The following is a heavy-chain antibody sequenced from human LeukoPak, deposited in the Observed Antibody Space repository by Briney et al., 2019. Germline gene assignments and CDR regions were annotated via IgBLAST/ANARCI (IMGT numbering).Heavy chain of an antibody. CDR3: AREGGYCSSTSCYTPGDYYYYMDV. CDR1: GGSISSYY. J-gene: IGHJ6*03. CDR2: IYTSGST. D-gene: IGHD2-2*02. Sequence: SETLSLTCTVSGGSISSYYWSWIRQPAGKGLEWIGRIYTSGSTNYNPSLKSRVTMSVDTPKNQFSLKLSSVTAADTAVYYCAREGGYCSSTSCYTPGDYYYYMDVWGKGTTVTVSS. V-gene: IGHV4-4*07.